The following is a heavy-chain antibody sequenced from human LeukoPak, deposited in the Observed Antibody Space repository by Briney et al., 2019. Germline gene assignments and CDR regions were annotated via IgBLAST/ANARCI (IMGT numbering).Heavy chain of an antibody. CDR2: IIGSSGST. D-gene: IGHD5-12*01. Sequence: ETLSLTCAVYGGSFSGYYWSWIRQPPGKGLEWVSLIIGSSGSTFYADSVKGRFTISRDKSKNTLYLQMNSLRAEDTAVYYCAKGGYDYVEIGYFDYWGQGTLVTVSS. CDR3: AKGGYDYVEIGYFDY. CDR1: GGSFSGYY. J-gene: IGHJ4*02. V-gene: IGHV3-23*01.